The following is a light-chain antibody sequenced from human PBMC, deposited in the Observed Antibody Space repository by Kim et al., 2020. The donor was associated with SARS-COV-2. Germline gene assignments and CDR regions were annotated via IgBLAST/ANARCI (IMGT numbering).Light chain of an antibody. J-gene: IGKJ2*01. Sequence: SVGHSVPLTCRSSQYISSYLNWSQQTPGKAPMPLIYAASFLQCGVPSRFSGSGSETVFTLTISSLQPKDFATYYCTQSYITPYTFGQGPKLDI. CDR1: QYISSY. CDR2: AAS. V-gene: IGKV1-39*01. CDR3: TQSYITPYT.